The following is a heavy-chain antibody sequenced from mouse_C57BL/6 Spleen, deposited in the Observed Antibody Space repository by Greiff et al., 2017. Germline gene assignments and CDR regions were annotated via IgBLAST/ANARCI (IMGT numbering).Heavy chain of an antibody. J-gene: IGHJ2*01. Sequence: VQLQQSGAELARPGASVKLSCKASGYTFTSYGISWVKQRTGQGLEWIGEIYPRSGNTYYNEKFKGKATLTADKSSSTAYMELRSLTSEDSAVYFCARGGEGYDGYYPFDYWGQGTTLTVSS. D-gene: IGHD2-3*01. V-gene: IGHV1-81*01. CDR2: IYPRSGNT. CDR1: GYTFTSYG. CDR3: ARGGEGYDGYYPFDY.